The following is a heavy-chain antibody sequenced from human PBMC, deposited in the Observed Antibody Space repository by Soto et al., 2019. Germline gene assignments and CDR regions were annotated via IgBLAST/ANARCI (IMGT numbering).Heavy chain of an antibody. CDR3: AKDLDRIPPAARPLDV. D-gene: IGHD2-2*02. CDR1: GVTFDDYA. CDR2: ISWKSGNI. Sequence: GGSLRLSCAASGVTFDDYAMHWVRQVPGKGLEWVSGISWKSGNIGYADSVKGRFTISRDNAKSSLYLQMNSPRAEDTAFYYCAKDLDRIPPAARPLDVWDQGPSVTLS. J-gene: IGHJ6*02. V-gene: IGHV3-9*01.